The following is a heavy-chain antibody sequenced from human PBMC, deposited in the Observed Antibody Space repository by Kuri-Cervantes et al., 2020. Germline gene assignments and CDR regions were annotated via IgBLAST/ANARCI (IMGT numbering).Heavy chain of an antibody. CDR2: INPNSGGT. J-gene: IGHJ6*02. CDR3: ARGDYYYYYGMDV. CDR1: GYTFTGYY. V-gene: IGHV1-2*02. Sequence: ASVKVSCKASGYTFTGYYMHWVRQAPGQGLEWMGWINPNSGGTNYAQKFQGRVTMTRDTSISTAYMELSRLKSDDTAVYFCARGDYYYYYGMDVWGQGTTVTVSS.